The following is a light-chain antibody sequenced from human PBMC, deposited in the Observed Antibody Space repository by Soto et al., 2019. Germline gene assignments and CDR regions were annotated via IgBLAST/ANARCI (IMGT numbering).Light chain of an antibody. Sequence: QSALTQPASVSDSPGQSITISCTGTSSDVGGSNFVSWYQQHPGKPPKLIIYDVANRPSGVSNRFSGSKSANTASLTISGLQAEDEADYYCSSYTSSSTLVFGGGTKLTVL. CDR1: SSDVGGSNF. CDR2: DVA. V-gene: IGLV2-14*03. CDR3: SSYTSSSTLV. J-gene: IGLJ3*02.